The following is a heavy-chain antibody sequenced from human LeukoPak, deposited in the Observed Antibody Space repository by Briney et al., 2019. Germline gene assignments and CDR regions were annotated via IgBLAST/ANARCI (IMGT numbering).Heavy chain of an antibody. Sequence: SETLSLTCTVSGGSISSRSYYWGWIRQLPGKGLEWIGNIYYSGSTYYDPSLKSRVTISVDTSKNQFSLKLSSVTAADTAVYYCARTGYSSGWYYFDYWGQGTLVTVSS. CDR1: GGSISSRSYY. CDR3: ARTGYSSGWYYFDY. J-gene: IGHJ4*02. CDR2: IYYSGST. D-gene: IGHD6-19*01. V-gene: IGHV4-39*07.